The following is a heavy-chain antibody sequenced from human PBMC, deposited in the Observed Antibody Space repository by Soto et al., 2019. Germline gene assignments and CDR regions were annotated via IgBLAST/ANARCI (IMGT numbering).Heavy chain of an antibody. V-gene: IGHV3-15*01. D-gene: IGHD3-9*01. Sequence: GGSLRLSCAASGFNLSHPWMTWVRQAAGKGLQWVGRIKSKTDGGTADYAAPVKGRFTISRDDSKNTVYLQMNSLKTEDTAVYYCTTGIYYDILTGYHDVAYWGQGALVTVSS. CDR1: GFNLSHPW. J-gene: IGHJ4*02. CDR2: IKSKTDGGTA. CDR3: TTGIYYDILTGYHDVAY.